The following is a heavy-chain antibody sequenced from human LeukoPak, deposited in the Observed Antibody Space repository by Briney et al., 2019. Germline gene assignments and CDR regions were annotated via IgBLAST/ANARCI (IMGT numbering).Heavy chain of an antibody. J-gene: IGHJ4*02. D-gene: IGHD2-2*01. CDR1: GFTFSSYW. V-gene: IGHV3-74*01. CDR3: AKELHTSKDIVVVPAAPWDY. Sequence: GGSLRLSCAASGFTFSSYWMHWVRQAPGKGLVWVSRINTDGSSTSYADSVKGRFTISRDNAKNTLYLQMNSLRAEDTAVYYCAKELHTSKDIVVVPAAPWDYWGQGTLVTVSS. CDR2: INTDGSST.